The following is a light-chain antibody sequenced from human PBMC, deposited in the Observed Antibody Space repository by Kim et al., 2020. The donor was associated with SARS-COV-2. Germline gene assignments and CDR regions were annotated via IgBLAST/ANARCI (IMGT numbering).Light chain of an antibody. Sequence: APGKTATITCGGNNMGSKSVHWYQQKPGQAPVLAIYYDSDRPSGIPERFSGSNSDNTAALTIARVEAGDEADYYCHVWDGTADQGVFGGGTRLTVL. V-gene: IGLV3-21*04. CDR3: HVWDGTADQGV. CDR2: YDS. CDR1: NMGSKS. J-gene: IGLJ3*02.